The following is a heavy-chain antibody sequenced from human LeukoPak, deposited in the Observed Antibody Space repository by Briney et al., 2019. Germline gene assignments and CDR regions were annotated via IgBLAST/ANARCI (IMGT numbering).Heavy chain of an antibody. CDR3: AREGGNIVVVPAASIDY. J-gene: IGHJ4*02. V-gene: IGHV3-21*01. CDR1: GFTFSSYS. Sequence: GGSLRLSCAASGFTFSSYSMNWVRQAPGKGREWFSSISSSSSYIYYADSVKGRFTISRDNAKNSLYLQMNSLRAEDTAEYYCAREGGNIVVVPAASIDYWGQGKVVTVSS. D-gene: IGHD2-2*01. CDR2: ISSSSSYI.